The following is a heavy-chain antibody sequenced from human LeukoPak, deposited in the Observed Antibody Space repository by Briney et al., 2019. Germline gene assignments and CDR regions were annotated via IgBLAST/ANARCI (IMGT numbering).Heavy chain of an antibody. CDR2: INPNSGGT. V-gene: IGHV1-2*02. CDR1: GYTFTGYY. CDR3: ARVGGYYDILTGYEY. D-gene: IGHD3-9*01. Sequence: ASVKVSCKASGYTFTGYYMHWVRQAPGQGLEWMGWINPNSGGTNYAQKFQVRGTMTRDTSISTAYMELSRLRSDDTAVYYCARVGGYYDILTGYEYWGQGTLVTVSS. J-gene: IGHJ4*02.